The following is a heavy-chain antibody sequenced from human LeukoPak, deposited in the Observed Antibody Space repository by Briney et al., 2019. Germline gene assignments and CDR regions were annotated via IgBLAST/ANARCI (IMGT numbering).Heavy chain of an antibody. V-gene: IGHV3-7*01. J-gene: IGHJ5*02. CDR3: ARGSAAAGTYWFDL. Sequence: PGGSLRLSCAASGFTFSSYWMSWVRQAPGKGLEWEANIKQDGSEKYYVDSVKGRFTISRDNAKNSLYLQMNSLRAEDTAVYYCARGSAAAGTYWFDLWGQGTLVTVSS. CDR1: GFTFSSYW. D-gene: IGHD6-13*01. CDR2: IKQDGSEK.